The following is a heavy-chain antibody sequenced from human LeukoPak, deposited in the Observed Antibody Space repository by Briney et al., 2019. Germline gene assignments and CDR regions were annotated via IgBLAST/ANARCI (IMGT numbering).Heavy chain of an antibody. CDR1: GGSFSGYY. CDR2: IYSSGST. CDR3: ARHDAGNWYPYFDN. Sequence: SETLSLTCAVYGGSFSGYYWSWIRQPPGKGLEWIGCIYSSGSTNYSPSLKSRVTISVDTPKNQFSLKLSSVTAADTAVYYCARHDAGNWYPYFDNWGQGTLVTVSS. D-gene: IGHD6-13*01. V-gene: IGHV4-59*08. J-gene: IGHJ4*02.